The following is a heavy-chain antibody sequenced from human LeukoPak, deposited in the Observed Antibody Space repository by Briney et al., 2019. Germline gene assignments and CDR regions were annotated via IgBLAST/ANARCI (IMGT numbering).Heavy chain of an antibody. CDR3: ARESKEYSSSSY. D-gene: IGHD6-6*01. CDR2: IYHSGST. Sequence: PSQTLSLTCTVSGGSISSGGYYWSWIRQPPGKGLEWIGYIYHSGSTYYNPSLKSRVTISVDRSKNQFSLKLSSVTAADTAVYYCARESKEYSSSSYWGQGTLVTVSS. V-gene: IGHV4-30-2*01. CDR1: GGSISSGGYY. J-gene: IGHJ4*02.